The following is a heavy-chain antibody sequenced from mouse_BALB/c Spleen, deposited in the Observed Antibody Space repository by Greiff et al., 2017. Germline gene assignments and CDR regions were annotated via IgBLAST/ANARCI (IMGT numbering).Heavy chain of an antibody. V-gene: IGHV1S81*02. CDR3: ARYDYDYDPAWFAY. Sequence: QVQLKQPGAELVKPGASVKLSCKASGYTFTSYWMHWVKQRPGQGLEWIGEINPSNGRTNYNEKFKSKATLTVDKSSSTAYMQLSSLTSEDSAVYYCARYDYDYDPAWFAYWGQGTLVTVSA. J-gene: IGHJ3*01. D-gene: IGHD2-4*01. CDR1: GYTFTSYW. CDR2: INPSNGRT.